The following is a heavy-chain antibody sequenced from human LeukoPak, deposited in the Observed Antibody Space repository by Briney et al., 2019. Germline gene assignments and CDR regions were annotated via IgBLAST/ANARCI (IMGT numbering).Heavy chain of an antibody. D-gene: IGHD6-19*01. CDR2: ISGSGGST. J-gene: IGHJ4*02. CDR3: ARERDSSGFETY. Sequence: PGGSLRLSCAASGSTFSSYAMSWVRQAPGKGLEWVSAISGSGGSTYYADSVKGRFTISRDNSKNTLYLQMNSLRAEDTAVYYCARERDSSGFETYWGQGTLVTVSS. CDR1: GSTFSSYA. V-gene: IGHV3-23*01.